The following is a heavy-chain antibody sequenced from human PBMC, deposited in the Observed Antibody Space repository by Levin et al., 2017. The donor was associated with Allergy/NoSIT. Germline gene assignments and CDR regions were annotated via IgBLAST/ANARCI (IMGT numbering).Heavy chain of an antibody. CDR2: MNPNSGNT. CDR1: GYTFTSYD. Sequence: ASVKVSCKASGYTFTSYDINWVRQATGQGLEWMGWMNPNSGNTGYAQKFQGRVTMTRNTSISTAYMELSSLRSEDTAVYYCARLPTVVRSYDDFYYYYGMDVWGQGTTVTVSS. D-gene: IGHD4-23*01. CDR3: ARLPTVVRSYDDFYYYYGMDV. J-gene: IGHJ6*02. V-gene: IGHV1-8*01.